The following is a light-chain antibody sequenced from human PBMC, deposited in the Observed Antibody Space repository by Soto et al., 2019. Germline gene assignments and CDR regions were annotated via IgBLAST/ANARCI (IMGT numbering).Light chain of an antibody. CDR2: GTS. CDR3: QQYRSSMYT. CDR1: QSVSSSY. Sequence: ETVLTQSPGTLSLSPGERATLSCRPSQSVSSSYLAWYQQKPDQAPRLLIYGTSNRATGIPDRFSGSGSGTDFTLTISRLEPEDFAVYYCQQYRSSMYTFGQGTKLEIK. V-gene: IGKV3-20*01. J-gene: IGKJ2*01.